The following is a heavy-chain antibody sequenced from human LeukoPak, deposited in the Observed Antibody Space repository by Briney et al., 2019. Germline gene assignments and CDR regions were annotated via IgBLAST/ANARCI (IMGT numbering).Heavy chain of an antibody. CDR1: GFTFSSYS. CDR3: ARDLGSSWYLDY. V-gene: IGHV3-21*01. D-gene: IGHD6-13*01. J-gene: IGHJ4*02. Sequence: GGSLRLSCAASGFTFSSYSMNWVRQAPGKGLEWVSSISSSSSYIYYADSVKGRFTISRDNAKNSLYLQMNSLRAEDTAVYYCARDLGSSWYLDYWGQGTLVTVSS. CDR2: ISSSSSYI.